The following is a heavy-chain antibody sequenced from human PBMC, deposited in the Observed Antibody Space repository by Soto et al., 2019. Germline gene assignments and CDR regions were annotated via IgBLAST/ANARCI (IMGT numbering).Heavy chain of an antibody. CDR3: ARDLGVALATLTLDY. D-gene: IGHD2-15*01. CDR2: ITTSSSFR. CDR1: GFTLNTYA. Sequence: GGSLRLSCAASGFTLNTYAMNWVRQAPGKGLEWVSDITTSSSFRFYADSVKGRFTISRDDAKNSLYLQMNSLRAEDTGVYYCARDLGVALATLTLDYWGQGALVTVSS. J-gene: IGHJ4*02. V-gene: IGHV3-21*05.